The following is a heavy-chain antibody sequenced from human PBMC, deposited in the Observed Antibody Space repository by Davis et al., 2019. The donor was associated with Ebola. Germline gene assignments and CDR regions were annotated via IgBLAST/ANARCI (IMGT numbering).Heavy chain of an antibody. D-gene: IGHD3-16*01. V-gene: IGHV4-59*01. Sequence: MPSETLSLTCTVSGGSISSYYWSWIRQPPGKGLEWIGYIYYSGSTNYNPSLKSRVTISVDTSKNQFSLKLSSVTAADTAVYYCARGLGGDFDYWGQGTPVTVSS. CDR2: IYYSGST. J-gene: IGHJ4*02. CDR1: GGSISSYY. CDR3: ARGLGGDFDY.